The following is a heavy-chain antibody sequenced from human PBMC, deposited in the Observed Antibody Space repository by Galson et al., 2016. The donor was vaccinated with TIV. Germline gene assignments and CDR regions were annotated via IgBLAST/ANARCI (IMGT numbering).Heavy chain of an antibody. CDR1: GFTFSTYA. V-gene: IGHV3-23*01. Sequence: SLRLSCAASGFTFSTYAMNWVRQAPGKGLEWVSGIVGTGGTTYYADSVTGRLIISRDNSKNTLYLQMNSLRAEDTAVYYCAKRKNYGGDAFDLWGQGTLVTVSS. D-gene: IGHD4-23*01. CDR3: AKRKNYGGDAFDL. CDR2: IVGTGGTT. J-gene: IGHJ3*01.